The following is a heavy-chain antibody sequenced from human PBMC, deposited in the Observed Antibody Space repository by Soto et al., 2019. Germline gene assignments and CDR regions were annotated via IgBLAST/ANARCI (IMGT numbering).Heavy chain of an antibody. Sequence: QVQLQESGPGLVKPSETLSLTCTVSGGSISSYYWSWIRQPPGKGLEWIGYIYYSGSTNYNPSLKSRVTISVDTSKNQFSLKLSSVTAADTAVYYCARGQWLVSYWGQGTLVTVSS. CDR2: IYYSGST. CDR1: GGSISSYY. D-gene: IGHD6-19*01. V-gene: IGHV4-59*01. J-gene: IGHJ4*02. CDR3: ARGQWLVSY.